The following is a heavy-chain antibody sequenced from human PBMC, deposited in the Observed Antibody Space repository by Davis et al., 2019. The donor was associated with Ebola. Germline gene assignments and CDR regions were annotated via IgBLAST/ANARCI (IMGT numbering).Heavy chain of an antibody. Sequence: PGGSLRLSCAASGFTFSSYGMHWVRQAPGKGLEWVAVIWYDGSNKYYADSVKGRFTTSRDNSKNTLYLQMNSLRAEDTAVYYCARDLGRVATIGFDYWGQGTLVTVSS. D-gene: IGHD5-12*01. CDR3: ARDLGRVATIGFDY. CDR2: IWYDGSNK. J-gene: IGHJ4*02. V-gene: IGHV3-33*01. CDR1: GFTFSSYG.